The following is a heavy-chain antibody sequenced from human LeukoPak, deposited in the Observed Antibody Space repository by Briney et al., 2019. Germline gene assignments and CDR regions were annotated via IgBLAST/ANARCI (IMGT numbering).Heavy chain of an antibody. D-gene: IGHD4/OR15-4a*01. Sequence: PSETLSLTCTVCSDSISRSSSRWVWIRQPLGEGLEWIGSIYYCGSTYYNPSLKSRVTISVDQSKNQFSLKLSSGTAADTAVYYCARPLRNLVRFDYRGEGTLVTVAS. V-gene: IGHV4-39*01. J-gene: IGHJ4*02. CDR3: ARPLRNLVRFDY. CDR1: SDSISRSSSR. CDR2: IYYCGST.